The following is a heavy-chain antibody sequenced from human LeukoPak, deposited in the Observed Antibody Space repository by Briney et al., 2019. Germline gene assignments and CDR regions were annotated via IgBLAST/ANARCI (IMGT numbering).Heavy chain of an antibody. CDR1: GYTFTSYY. CDR3: ARDLGAGKGENWFDP. D-gene: IGHD6-19*01. J-gene: IGHJ5*02. CDR2: INPSGGST. Sequence: ASVKVSCKASGYTFTSYYMHRVRQAPGQGLEWMGIINPSGGSTSYAQKFQGRVTMTRDTSTSTVYMELSSLRSEDTAVYYCARDLGAGKGENWFDPWGQGTLVTVSS. V-gene: IGHV1-46*01.